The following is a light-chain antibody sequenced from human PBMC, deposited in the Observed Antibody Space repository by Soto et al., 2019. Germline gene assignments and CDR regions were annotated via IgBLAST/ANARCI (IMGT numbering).Light chain of an antibody. J-gene: IGLJ1*01. V-gene: IGLV2-14*03. Sequence: QSALTQPASVSGSPGQSITISCSGTSIDVGGTDHVSWYLQHPGEAPKLIIYDVGNRPSGVSTRFSGSKADNTATLTVSGLQAEDEADYYCSSYTSFSTYVFGTGTKLTVL. CDR2: DVG. CDR3: SSYTSFSTYV. CDR1: SIDVGGTDH.